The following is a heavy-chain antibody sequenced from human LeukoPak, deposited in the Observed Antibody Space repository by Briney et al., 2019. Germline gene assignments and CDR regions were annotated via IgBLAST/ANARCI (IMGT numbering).Heavy chain of an antibody. V-gene: IGHV4-61*01. J-gene: IGHJ4*02. D-gene: IGHD3-3*01. Sequence: PSETLSLTCTVSGGSISSSSYYWSWIRQPPGKGLEWIGYIYYSGSTNYNPSLKSRVTISVDTSKNQFSLKLSSVTAADTAVYYCARAKITIFGVVTGGGYFDYWGQGTLVTVSS. CDR1: GGSISSSSYY. CDR3: ARAKITIFGVVTGGGYFDY. CDR2: IYYSGST.